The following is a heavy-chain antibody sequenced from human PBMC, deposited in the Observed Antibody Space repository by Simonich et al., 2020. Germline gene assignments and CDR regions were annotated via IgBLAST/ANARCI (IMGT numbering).Heavy chain of an antibody. Sequence: QVQLVQSGAEVKKPGASVKVSCKASGYTFTGYYMHWVRQTPGQGLEWRGWINPNSGGTNYAQKLQGRVTMNRDTSISTAYMELSWLRSDDTAVYYCARDSYSSWYFDLWGRGTLVTVSS. D-gene: IGHD6-13*01. CDR2: INPNSGGT. CDR1: GYTFTGYY. CDR3: ARDSYSSWYFDL. J-gene: IGHJ2*01. V-gene: IGHV1-2*02.